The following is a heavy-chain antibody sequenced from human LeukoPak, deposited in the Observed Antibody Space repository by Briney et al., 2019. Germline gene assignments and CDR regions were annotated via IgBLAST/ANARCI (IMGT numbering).Heavy chain of an antibody. CDR3: ARDPSRTSPTDY. J-gene: IGHJ4*02. CDR2: INHSGST. D-gene: IGHD2-2*01. V-gene: IGHV4-34*01. Sequence: PSETLSLTCAVYGGSFSGYYWSWIRQPPGKGLEWIGEINHSGSTNYNPSLKSRVAISVDTSKNQFSLKLSSVTAADTAVYYCARDPSRTSPTDYWGQGTLVTVSS. CDR1: GGSFSGYY.